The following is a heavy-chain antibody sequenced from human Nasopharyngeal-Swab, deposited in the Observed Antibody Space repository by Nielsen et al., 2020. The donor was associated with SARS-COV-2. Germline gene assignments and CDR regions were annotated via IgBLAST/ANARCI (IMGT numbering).Heavy chain of an antibody. CDR1: GDSIAYSTFY. D-gene: IGHD2-2*01. V-gene: IGHV4-39*07. J-gene: IGHJ6*02. CDR2: IYYNGNT. CDR3: ARYCSSTSCSLGMDV. Sequence: SETLSLTCTVSGDSIAYSTFYWGWIRQPPGKGLEWIGNIYYNGNTYQNPSLKSRLTISVDTSKNQFSLKLSSVTAADTAVYYCARYCSSTSCSLGMDVWGQGTTVTVSS.